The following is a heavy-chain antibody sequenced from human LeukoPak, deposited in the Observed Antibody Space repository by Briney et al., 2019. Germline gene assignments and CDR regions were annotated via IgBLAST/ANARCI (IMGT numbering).Heavy chain of an antibody. CDR3: AKASYSSGWTAGDYFDY. CDR1: GFTFDDYA. J-gene: IGHJ4*02. V-gene: IGHV3-9*01. D-gene: IGHD6-19*01. CDR2: ISWSSGSI. Sequence: GGSLRLSCAASGFTFDDYAMHWVRQAPGKGLEWVSGISWSSGSIGYADSVKGRFTISRDNAKNSLYLQMNSLRAEDTALYYCAKASYSSGWTAGDYFDYWGQGTLVTVSS.